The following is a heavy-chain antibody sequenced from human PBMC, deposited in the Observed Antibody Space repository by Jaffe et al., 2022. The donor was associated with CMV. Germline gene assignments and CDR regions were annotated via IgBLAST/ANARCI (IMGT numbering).Heavy chain of an antibody. CDR3: VAGQHLEIGDY. V-gene: IGHV5-51*01. D-gene: IGHD6-13*01. CDR1: GFNFPTYW. CDR2: IYPGDSDT. J-gene: IGHJ4*02. Sequence: EVQLVQSGAEVKKPGESLKISCKGSGFNFPTYWIGWVRQMPGKGLDWMGIIYPGDSDTRYSPSFQGQVTISADKSIDTAYLQWSSLKASDTAMYFCVAGQHLEIGDYWGQGTLVSVSS.